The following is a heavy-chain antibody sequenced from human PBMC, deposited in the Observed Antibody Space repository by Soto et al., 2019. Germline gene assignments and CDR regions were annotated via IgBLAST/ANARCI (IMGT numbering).Heavy chain of an antibody. Sequence: GASVKVSCKASGYTFTNYGISWVRQAPGEGLEWVGWINTSNDNKLYAQKLQGRLTLTTDTSTSTAYVDLTTLRSDDTAVYFCARDPGAASFDFWAQGTLVTVSS. V-gene: IGHV1-18*01. CDR3: ARDPGAASFDF. CDR2: INTSNDNK. D-gene: IGHD2-15*01. CDR1: GYTFTNYG. J-gene: IGHJ4*02.